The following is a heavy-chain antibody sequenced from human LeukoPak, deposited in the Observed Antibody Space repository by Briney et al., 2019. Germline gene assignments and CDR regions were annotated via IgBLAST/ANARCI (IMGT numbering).Heavy chain of an antibody. CDR3: AREFGRSYGMDV. D-gene: IGHD3-10*01. CDR2: ITSSSGTR. CDR1: GFSFITYN. V-gene: IGHV3-48*04. Sequence: GGSLRLSCVASGFSFITYNMNWVRQAPGKGLEWVSYITSSSGTRYYADSVRGRFTISRDNAKNSLYLQMNSLRAEDTAVYYCAREFGRSYGMDVWGQGTTVIVSS. J-gene: IGHJ6*02.